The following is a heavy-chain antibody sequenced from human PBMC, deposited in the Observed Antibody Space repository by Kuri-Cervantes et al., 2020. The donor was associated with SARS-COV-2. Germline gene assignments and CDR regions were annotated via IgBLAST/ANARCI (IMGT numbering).Heavy chain of an antibody. CDR2: IDWDDDK. J-gene: IGHJ6*02. CDR1: GFSLSTSGMR. V-gene: IGHV2-70*04. Sequence: SGPTLVKPTQTLTLTCTFSGFSLSTSGMRVSWIRQPPGKALEWLARIDWDDDKFYSTSLKTRLTISKDTSKNQVVLTMTNMDPVDTATYYCARTPSGHYPYYGMDVWGQGTTVTVSS. D-gene: IGHD3-3*01. CDR3: ARTPSGHYPYYGMDV.